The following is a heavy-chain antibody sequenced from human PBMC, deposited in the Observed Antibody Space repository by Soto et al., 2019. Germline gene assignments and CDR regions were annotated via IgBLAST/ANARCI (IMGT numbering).Heavy chain of an antibody. CDR3: VGRDRRSSGSYPVFYYYYGMDV. V-gene: IGHV3-21*01. D-gene: IGHD3-10*01. Sequence: PGGSLRLSCAASGFTFSSYSMNWVRQAPGKGLEWVSSISSSSSYIYYADSVKGRFTISRDNAKNSLYLQMNSQRAEDTAVYYCVGRDRRSSGSYPVFYYYYGMDVWGQGTTVTVSS. J-gene: IGHJ6*02. CDR1: GFTFSSYS. CDR2: ISSSSSYI.